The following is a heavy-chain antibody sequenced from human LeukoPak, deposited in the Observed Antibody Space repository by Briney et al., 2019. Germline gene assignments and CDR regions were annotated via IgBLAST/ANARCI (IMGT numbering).Heavy chain of an antibody. CDR2: INHNGNVN. D-gene: IGHD6-13*01. CDR3: AREGPVQQQLSYYGMDV. J-gene: IGHJ6*02. V-gene: IGHV3-7*01. CDR1: GFTFSSYW. Sequence: GGSLRLSCAASGFTFSSYWMNWARQAPGKGLEWVASINHNGNVNYYVDSVKGRFTISRDNAKNSLYLQMNSPRAEDTAVYYCAREGPVQQQLSYYGMDVWGQGTTVTVSS.